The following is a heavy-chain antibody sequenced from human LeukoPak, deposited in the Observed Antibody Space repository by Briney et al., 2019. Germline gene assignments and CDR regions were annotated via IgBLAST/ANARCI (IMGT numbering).Heavy chain of an antibody. J-gene: IGHJ4*02. CDR3: AREGGWYASIDY. Sequence: SETLSLTCTVSGGSIISYYWSWIRQPPGKGLEWIGYIYYSGSTNYNPSLKSRVTISVDTSKNQFSLKLSSVTAADTAVYYCAREGGWYASIDYWGQGTLVTVSS. V-gene: IGHV4-59*01. CDR1: GGSIISYY. D-gene: IGHD6-19*01. CDR2: IYYSGST.